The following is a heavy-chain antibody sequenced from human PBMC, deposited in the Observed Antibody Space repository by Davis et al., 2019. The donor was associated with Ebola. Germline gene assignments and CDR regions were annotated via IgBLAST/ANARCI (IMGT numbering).Heavy chain of an antibody. V-gene: IGHV1-8*01. J-gene: IGHJ6*02. CDR2: MNPNSGNT. Sequence: ASVKVSCKASGYTFTSSDINWVRQATGQGLEWMGWMNPNSGNTGYAQKFQGRVTMTRNTSISTAYMELSSLRSEDTAVYYCARYYGDFYYYGMDVWGQGTTVTVSS. D-gene: IGHD4-17*01. CDR3: ARYYGDFYYYGMDV. CDR1: GYTFTSSD.